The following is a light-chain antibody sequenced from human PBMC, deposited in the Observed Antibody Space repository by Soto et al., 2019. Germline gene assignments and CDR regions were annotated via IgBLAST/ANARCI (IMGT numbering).Light chain of an antibody. Sequence: AMQLTQSPSSLSASVGDRVTITCRASQGISSALAWYQQKPGKDPNLLIYGASNLESGVPSRFSGSGSRTGFALTISNLQPEDFASYYCQQYNSYPLTFGGGTKVEIK. V-gene: IGKV1-13*02. J-gene: IGKJ4*01. CDR3: QQYNSYPLT. CDR1: QGISSA. CDR2: GAS.